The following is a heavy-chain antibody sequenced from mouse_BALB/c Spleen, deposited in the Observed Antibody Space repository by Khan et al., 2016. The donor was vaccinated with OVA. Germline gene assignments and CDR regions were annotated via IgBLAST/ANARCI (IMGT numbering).Heavy chain of an antibody. J-gene: IGHJ4*01. CDR3: AREGLRGVASDY. Sequence: QVQLQQSGPELVKPGALVKISCKASGYTFTAYDINWVKQRPGQGLEWIGWIYPGDGDTRYNENFKGKATLTAAKSSNTAYMQLRSLTSEDSAVYFCAREGLRGVASDYWGQGTSVAVSS. V-gene: IGHV1S56*01. D-gene: IGHD2-4*01. CDR1: GYTFTAYD. CDR2: IYPGDGDT.